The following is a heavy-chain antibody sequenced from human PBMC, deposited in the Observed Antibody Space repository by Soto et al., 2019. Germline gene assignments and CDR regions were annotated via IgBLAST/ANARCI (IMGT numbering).Heavy chain of an antibody. CDR1: GFNFSGHW. D-gene: IGHD5-12*01. CDR2: IKQDGNEK. CDR3: ARESARWLLSFFDY. Sequence: EVQLVQSGGGLVQPGGSLRLSCEVSGFNFSGHWMSWVRQAPGKGLEWVATIKQDGNEKYYVDSVKGRFTISRDNTKNSLYLQMSSLRADETAVYYCARESARWLLSFFDYWGQGTVVTVSS. V-gene: IGHV3-7*01. J-gene: IGHJ4*02.